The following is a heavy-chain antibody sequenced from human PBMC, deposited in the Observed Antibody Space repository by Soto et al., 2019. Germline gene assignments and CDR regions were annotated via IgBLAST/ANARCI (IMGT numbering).Heavy chain of an antibody. V-gene: IGHV4-4*02. CDR3: ARHSESSGYNVPFDC. CDR1: GGSISDKNW. J-gene: IGHJ4*02. CDR2: VYHSGTT. D-gene: IGHD3-22*01. Sequence: SETLSLTCAVSGGSISDKNWWTWVRQSPGKGLEWIGEVYHSGTTNYNPSLKSRVTISLDNSKNQFTLNLRSVTAADTAVYYCARHSESSGYNVPFDCWGQGTLVTVSS.